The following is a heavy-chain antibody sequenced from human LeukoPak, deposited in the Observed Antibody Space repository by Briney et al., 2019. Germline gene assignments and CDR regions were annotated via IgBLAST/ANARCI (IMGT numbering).Heavy chain of an antibody. J-gene: IGHJ4*02. V-gene: IGHV1-69*13. Sequence: ASVKVSCKASGGTFSSYAISWVRQAPGQGVEWMGGIIPIFGTANYAQKFQGRVTITADESTSTAYMELSSLRSEDTAVYYCARVPHSTYYYGSGSSNWGQGTLVTVSS. CDR3: ARVPHSTYYYGSGSSN. CDR1: GGTFSSYA. CDR2: IIPIFGTA. D-gene: IGHD3-10*01.